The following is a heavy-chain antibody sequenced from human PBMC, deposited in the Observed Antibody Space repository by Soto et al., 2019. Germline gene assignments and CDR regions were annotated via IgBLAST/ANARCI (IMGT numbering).Heavy chain of an antibody. V-gene: IGHV3-33*01. CDR3: ARDGDVNTGFGKDY. D-gene: IGHD3-16*01. CDR1: GFTFSSYG. Sequence: PGGSLRLSCAVSGFTFSSYGMHWVRQAPGKGLEWVAFIWHDGGNKFYAESVKGRFTISRDNSKNTLYLQMTSLSAEDTAMYYCARDGDVNTGFGKDYWGQGTLVTVSS. CDR2: IWHDGGNK. J-gene: IGHJ4*02.